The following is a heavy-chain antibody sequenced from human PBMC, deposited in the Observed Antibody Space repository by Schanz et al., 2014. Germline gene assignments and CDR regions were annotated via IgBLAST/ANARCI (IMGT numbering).Heavy chain of an antibody. CDR1: GYTFTGYY. Sequence: QVQLVQSGAEVKKPGASVKVSCKASGYTFTGYYMHWVRQAPGQGLEWMGWINPNSGGTNYAQKCQGRVTITADRSTSTAYMELSSLRSEDTAVYYCARGRTFDYWGQGTLVTVSS. CDR3: ARGRTFDY. V-gene: IGHV1-2*02. J-gene: IGHJ4*02. CDR2: INPNSGGT.